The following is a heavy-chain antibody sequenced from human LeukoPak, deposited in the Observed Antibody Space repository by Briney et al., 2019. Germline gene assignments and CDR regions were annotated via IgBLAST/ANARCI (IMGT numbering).Heavy chain of an antibody. J-gene: IGHJ4*02. V-gene: IGHV3-48*04. Sequence: GGSLRLSCTTSGFNFRAYWMGWVRQAPGKGLEWVSYISSSGSTIYYADSVKDRFTISRDNAKNSLYLQMNSLRAEDTAVYYCARDLSLYCSGGSCYSLNYWGQGTLVTVSS. D-gene: IGHD2-15*01. CDR3: ARDLSLYCSGGSCYSLNY. CDR2: ISSSGSTI. CDR1: GFNFRAYW.